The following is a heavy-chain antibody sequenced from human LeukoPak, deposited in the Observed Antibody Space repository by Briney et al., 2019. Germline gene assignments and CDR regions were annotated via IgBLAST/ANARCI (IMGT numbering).Heavy chain of an antibody. Sequence: GGSLRLSCAASGFTFSSYGMHWVRQAPGKGLEWVAVISYDGSNKYYADSVKGRFTISRDNSKNTLYLQMNSLRAEDTAVYYCAKARFSRDAKDAFDIWGQGTMVTVSS. CDR2: ISYDGSNK. D-gene: IGHD5-24*01. CDR3: AKARFSRDAKDAFDI. CDR1: GFTFSSYG. J-gene: IGHJ3*02. V-gene: IGHV3-30*18.